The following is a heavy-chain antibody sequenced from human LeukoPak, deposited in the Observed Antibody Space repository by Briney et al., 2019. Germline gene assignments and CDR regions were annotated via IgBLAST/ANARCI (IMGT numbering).Heavy chain of an antibody. J-gene: IGHJ4*02. Sequence: GGSLRLSCAASGFTFSSYGMHWVRQAPGKGLEWVAVIWYDGSNKYYADSVKGRFTISRDNSKNTLYLQMNSLRAEDTAVYYCARHRGSYALDYWGQGTLVAVSS. D-gene: IGHD2-2*01. CDR1: GFTFSSYG. CDR2: IWYDGSNK. V-gene: IGHV3-33*01. CDR3: ARHRGSYALDY.